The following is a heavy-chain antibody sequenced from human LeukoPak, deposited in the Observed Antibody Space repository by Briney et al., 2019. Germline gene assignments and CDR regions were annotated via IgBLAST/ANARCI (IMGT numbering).Heavy chain of an antibody. CDR2: IIPIFGTA. Sequence: SVKVSCKASGGTFSSYAISWVGQAPGQRLEWMGGIIPIFGTANYAQKFQGRVTITADESTSTAYMELSSLRSEDTAVYYCAASRRDGYNLYYYYYMDVWGKGTTVTVSS. CDR1: GGTFSSYA. J-gene: IGHJ6*03. D-gene: IGHD5-24*01. V-gene: IGHV1-69*13. CDR3: AASRRDGYNLYYYYYMDV.